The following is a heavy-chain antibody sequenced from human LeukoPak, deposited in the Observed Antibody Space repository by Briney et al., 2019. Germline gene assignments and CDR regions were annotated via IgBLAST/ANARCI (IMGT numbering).Heavy chain of an antibody. J-gene: IGHJ4*02. CDR2: IYPGDSDT. CDR3: ASSITMIDPYYFDY. V-gene: IGHV5-51*01. Sequence: GESLQISCQGSGYRFTSYWIGWVRQMPGKGLEWMGIIYPGDSDTRYSPSFQGQVTISADKSISTAYLQWSSLKASDTAMYYCASSITMIDPYYFDYWGQGTLVTVSS. CDR1: GYRFTSYW. D-gene: IGHD3-22*01.